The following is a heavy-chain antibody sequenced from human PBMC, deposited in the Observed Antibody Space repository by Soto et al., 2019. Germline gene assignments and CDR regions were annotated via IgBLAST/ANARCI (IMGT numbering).Heavy chain of an antibody. J-gene: IGHJ5*02. V-gene: IGHV3-23*01. CDR3: AKNQGVELVPLATVDWFDP. D-gene: IGHD1-26*01. Sequence: PGGSLRLSCVASGFTFSSYAMSWVRQAPGQRLEWVATFSGGRDTTWHADSVKGRFTVSRDSSKSTVYLELNNLSAEDTAVYHCAKNQGVELVPLATVDWFDPWGQGSVVTVS. CDR1: GFTFSSYA. CDR2: FSGGRDTT.